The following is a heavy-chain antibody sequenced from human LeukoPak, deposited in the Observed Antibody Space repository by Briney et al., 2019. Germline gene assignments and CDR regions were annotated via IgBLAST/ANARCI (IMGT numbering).Heavy chain of an antibody. Sequence: GESLQISCKGYIYSFTSYWIGWVRQMPGKGLEWMGIINPADSDTRYSPSFQGQVTISTDKSISTAYLQWSSLKASDTAMYYCARLGNYGMDVWGQGTADRVSS. J-gene: IGHJ6*02. CDR3: ARLGNYGMDV. CDR1: IYSFTSYW. V-gene: IGHV5-51*01. CDR2: INPADSDT.